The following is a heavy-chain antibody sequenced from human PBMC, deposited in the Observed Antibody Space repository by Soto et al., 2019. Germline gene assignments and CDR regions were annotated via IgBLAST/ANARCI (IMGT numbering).Heavy chain of an antibody. Sequence: QVQLVESGGGVVQPGRSLRLSCAASGFTFSSYGMHWVRQAPGKGLEGGAVISYDGSNKYYADSVKGRFTISRDNSKNTLYLQMNRLRAEDTAVYYCAKDLLGPGREYGMDVWGQGTTVTVAS. CDR3: AKDLLGPGREYGMDV. CDR1: GFTFSSYG. J-gene: IGHJ6*02. CDR2: ISYDGSNK. V-gene: IGHV3-30*18. D-gene: IGHD7-27*01.